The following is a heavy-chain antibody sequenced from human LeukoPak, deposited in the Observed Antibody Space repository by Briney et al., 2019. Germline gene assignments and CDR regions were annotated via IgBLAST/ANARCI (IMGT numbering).Heavy chain of an antibody. V-gene: IGHV4-34*01. CDR2: INHSGST. CDR1: GGSFSGYY. D-gene: IGHD3-22*01. Sequence: SETLCLTCAVYGGSFSGYYWGWIRQPPGKGLEWIGEINHSGSTNYNPSLKSRVTISVDTSKNQFSLKLSSVTAADTAVYYCARGVSYYYDSRGPPGHVYYFDYWGQGTLVTVSS. CDR3: ARGVSYYYDSRGPPGHVYYFDY. J-gene: IGHJ4*02.